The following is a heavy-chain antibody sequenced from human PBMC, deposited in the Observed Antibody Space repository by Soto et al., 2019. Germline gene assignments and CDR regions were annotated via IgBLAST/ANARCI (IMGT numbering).Heavy chain of an antibody. D-gene: IGHD5-12*01. Sequence: SVKVSCKASGGTFSSYRINWVRQAPGQGLEWMGGIIPIFGTANYAQKFQGRVTITADESTSTAYMELSSLRSEDTAVYYCARDGYSGYDHAFDIWGQGTMVTVSS. J-gene: IGHJ3*02. CDR2: IIPIFGTA. V-gene: IGHV1-69*13. CDR3: ARDGYSGYDHAFDI. CDR1: GGTFSSYR.